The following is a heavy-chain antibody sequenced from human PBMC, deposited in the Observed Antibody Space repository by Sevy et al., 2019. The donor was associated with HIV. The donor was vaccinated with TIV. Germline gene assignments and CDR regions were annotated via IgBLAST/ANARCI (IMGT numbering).Heavy chain of an antibody. V-gene: IGHV3-21*01. CDR1: GFTFSSYS. Sequence: GGSLRLSCAASGFTFSSYSMNWVRQAPGKGLEWVSSISSSSSYIYYADAVKGRFTISRDNAKNSLYLQMNSLRAEDTAVYYCARGEMATIGAFDIWGQGKMVTVSS. CDR3: ARGEMATIGAFDI. CDR2: ISSSSSYI. J-gene: IGHJ3*02. D-gene: IGHD5-12*01.